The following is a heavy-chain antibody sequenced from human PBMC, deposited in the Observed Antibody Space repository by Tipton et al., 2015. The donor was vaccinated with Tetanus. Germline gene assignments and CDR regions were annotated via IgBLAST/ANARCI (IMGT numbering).Heavy chain of an antibody. CDR1: GGSFSGYY. Sequence: TLSLTCAVYGGSFSGYYWSWIRQPPGKGLEWIGEINHSGSTNYNPSLKSRVTISVDKSKNQFSLKLSSVTAADTAVYYCARVSVAFDYWGQGTLVTVSS. D-gene: IGHD6-19*01. CDR3: ARVSVAFDY. J-gene: IGHJ4*02. CDR2: INHSGST. V-gene: IGHV4-34*01.